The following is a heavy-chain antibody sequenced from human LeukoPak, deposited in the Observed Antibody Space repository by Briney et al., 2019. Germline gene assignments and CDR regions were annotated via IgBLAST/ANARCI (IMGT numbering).Heavy chain of an antibody. CDR2: IYTSGST. CDR3: ARGGDV. V-gene: IGHV4-61*02. Sequence: SETLSLTCTVSGGSISTTSYYWSWIRQPAGKGLEWIGRIYTSGSTNYNPSLKSRVTISVDTSKNQFSLKLSSVTAADTAVYYCARGGDVWGKGTTVTISS. CDR1: GGSISTTSYY. J-gene: IGHJ6*04.